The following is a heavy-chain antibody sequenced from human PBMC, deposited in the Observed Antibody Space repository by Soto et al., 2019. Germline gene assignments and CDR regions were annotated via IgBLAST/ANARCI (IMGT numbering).Heavy chain of an antibody. D-gene: IGHD3-9*01. V-gene: IGHV4-31*03. CDR3: ARLLRPDYDILTGPTLDY. Sequence: QVQLQEPGPGLVKPSQTLSLTCTVSGGSISSGGYYWSWIRQHPGKGLEWIGYIYYSGSTYYNPSLKSRVTISVDTSKNQFSLKLSSVTAADTAVYYCARLLRPDYDILTGPTLDYWGQGTLVTVSS. CDR1: GGSISSGGYY. CDR2: IYYSGST. J-gene: IGHJ4*02.